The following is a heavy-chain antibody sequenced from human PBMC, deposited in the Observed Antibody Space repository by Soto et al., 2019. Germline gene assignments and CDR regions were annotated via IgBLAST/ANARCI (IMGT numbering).Heavy chain of an antibody. V-gene: IGHV1-69*13. Sequence: SSVKVSCKASGGTFSSYAISWVRQAPGQGLGWMGGIIPIFGTANYAQKFQGRVTIPADESTSPAYMELGSLRSEGTAQCCGAKTFIAAAGTRGASTQTYYSYGMDVWGQGTTVTVSS. D-gene: IGHD6-13*01. CDR3: AKTFIAAAGTRGASTQTYYSYGMDV. CDR1: GGTFSSYA. J-gene: IGHJ6*02. CDR2: IIPIFGTA.